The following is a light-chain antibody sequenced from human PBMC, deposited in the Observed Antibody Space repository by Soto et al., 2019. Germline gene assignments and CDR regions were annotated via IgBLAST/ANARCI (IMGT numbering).Light chain of an antibody. V-gene: IGKV1-5*01. J-gene: IGKJ2*01. Sequence: DIQMTQSPSTLSASVGDGVTITCRASQNISGWLAWYQQRPGKAPKFLMYDASSLETGVPSRFSVSGSGTEFTLTISSLQPDDSATDYCQQDYSSSPTFGQGTKLEIK. CDR1: QNISGW. CDR2: DAS. CDR3: QQDYSSSPT.